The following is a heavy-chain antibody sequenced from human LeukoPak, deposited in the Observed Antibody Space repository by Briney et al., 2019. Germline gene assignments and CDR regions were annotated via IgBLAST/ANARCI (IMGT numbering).Heavy chain of an antibody. D-gene: IGHD4-17*01. J-gene: IGHJ3*02. V-gene: IGHV3-43*01. CDR2: IDWIGHST. Sequence: GGSLRLSCAASGFTFDDYTMRWVRQVPGKGLEWVSLIDWIGHSTNYADSVKGRFTVSRDNSKNSLYLQMNSLRPEDTALYYCVKDDYGPFDIWGPGTMVTVSS. CDR3: VKDDYGPFDI. CDR1: GFTFDDYT.